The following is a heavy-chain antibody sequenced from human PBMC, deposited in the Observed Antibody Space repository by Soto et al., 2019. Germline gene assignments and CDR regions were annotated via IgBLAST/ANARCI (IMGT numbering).Heavy chain of an antibody. CDR1: GFTFSSYA. Sequence: QVQLVESGGGVVQPGRSLRLSCAASGFTFSSYAMHWVRQAPGKGLEWVAVISYDGSNKYYAHSVKGRFTISRDNSKNTLYLQMNSLRAEDTAVYYCARGITMIARGEYYFDYWGQGTLVTVSS. D-gene: IGHD3-22*01. V-gene: IGHV3-30-3*01. J-gene: IGHJ4*02. CDR2: ISYDGSNK. CDR3: ARGITMIARGEYYFDY.